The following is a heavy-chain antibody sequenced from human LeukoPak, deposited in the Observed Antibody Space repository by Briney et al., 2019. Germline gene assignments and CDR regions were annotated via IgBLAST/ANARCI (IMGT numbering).Heavy chain of an antibody. D-gene: IGHD3-10*01. J-gene: IGHJ4*02. CDR1: GYSISSGYY. CDR2: IYHSGST. Sequence: SETLSLTCTVSGYSISSGYYWGWIRQPPGKGLEWIGSIYHSGSTYYNPSLKSRVTISVDTSKNQFSLKLSSVTAADTAVYYCARVSIFSLDLWSTGYYFDYWGQGTLVTVSS. CDR3: ARVSIFSLDLWSTGYYFDY. V-gene: IGHV4-38-2*02.